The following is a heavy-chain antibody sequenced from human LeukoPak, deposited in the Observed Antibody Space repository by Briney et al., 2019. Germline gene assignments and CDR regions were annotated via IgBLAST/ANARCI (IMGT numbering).Heavy chain of an antibody. CDR1: GFTFSSYA. CDR2: ISGSGGNT. D-gene: IGHD4-17*01. Sequence: GGSLRLSCAASGFTFSSYAMSWVRQAPGKGLEWVSAISGSGGNTYYADSVKGRFTISRDNSRNTLYLQMNSLRAEDTAVYYCAKAGLYGGNPNPWGQGTLVTVSS. CDR3: AKAGLYGGNPNP. J-gene: IGHJ5*02. V-gene: IGHV3-23*01.